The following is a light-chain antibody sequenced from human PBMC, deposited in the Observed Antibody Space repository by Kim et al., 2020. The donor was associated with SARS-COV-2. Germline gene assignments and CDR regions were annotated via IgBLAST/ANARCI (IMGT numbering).Light chain of an antibody. V-gene: IGLV3-19*01. J-gene: IGLJ2*01. CDR2: GKN. CDR1: SLRSYY. CDR3: KSRDTIGNHVV. Sequence: ALGQTVRITCQGDSLRSYYASWYQQKPGQAPVLVIYGKNNRPSGIPDRFSCSSSGNTASLTITGAQAEDEADYDCKSRDTIGNHVVFGGGTKLTVL.